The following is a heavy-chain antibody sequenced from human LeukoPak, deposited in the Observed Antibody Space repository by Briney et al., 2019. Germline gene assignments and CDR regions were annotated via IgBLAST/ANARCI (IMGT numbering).Heavy chain of an antibody. Sequence: SVTVSCKASGGTFSSYAISWVRQAPGQGLEWMGGIIPIFGTANYAQKFQGRVTITADESTSTAYMEVSSLRSEDTAVYYCAGDVGSSWYGLGAFDIWGQGTMVTVSS. V-gene: IGHV1-69*13. CDR3: AGDVGSSWYGLGAFDI. CDR2: IIPIFGTA. CDR1: GGTFSSYA. J-gene: IGHJ3*02. D-gene: IGHD6-13*01.